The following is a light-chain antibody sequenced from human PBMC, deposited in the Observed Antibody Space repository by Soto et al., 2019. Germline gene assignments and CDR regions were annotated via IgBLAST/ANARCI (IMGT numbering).Light chain of an antibody. CDR3: QEYNSWPLT. Sequence: EIVLTQSPATLSVSPGERSTLSCKSSQAIRKNLAWYQQKPGQSPRPLIYDASTRATGIPVRFSGSGSGTDFTLSISSLQSEDIAVYYCQEYNSWPLTFGGGTKVEIK. CDR1: QAIRKN. J-gene: IGKJ4*01. CDR2: DAS. V-gene: IGKV3-15*01.